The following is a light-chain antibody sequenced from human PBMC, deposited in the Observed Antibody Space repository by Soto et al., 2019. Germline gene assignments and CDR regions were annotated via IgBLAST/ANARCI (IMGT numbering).Light chain of an antibody. CDR3: QQYKTYSRT. V-gene: IGKV1-5*03. CDR1: QSISPW. J-gene: IGKJ1*01. Sequence: DIQMTQSPSTLSASVGDRVTITCRASQSISPWLAWYQQRPGKAPKVLMYTTSTLRAGVPSRFSGSGYGTEFNLTISSLQPDDFATYYCQQYKTYSRTFGQGTKVEI. CDR2: TTS.